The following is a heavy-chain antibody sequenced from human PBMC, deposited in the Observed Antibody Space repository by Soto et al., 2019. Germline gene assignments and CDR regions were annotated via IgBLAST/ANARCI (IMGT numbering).Heavy chain of an antibody. J-gene: IGHJ4*02. Sequence: PSETLSLTCAVSGGSISSGGYSWSWIRQPPGKGLEWIGYIYHSGSTYYNPSLKSRVTISVDRSKNQFSLKLSSVTAEDTAVYYCVRDDIGLGIDYWGLGTLVTVSS. V-gene: IGHV4-30-2*01. CDR1: GGSISSGGYS. D-gene: IGHD1-26*01. CDR3: VRDDIGLGIDY. CDR2: IYHSGST.